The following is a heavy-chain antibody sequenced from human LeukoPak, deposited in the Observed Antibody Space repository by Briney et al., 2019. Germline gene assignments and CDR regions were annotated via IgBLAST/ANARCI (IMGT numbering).Heavy chain of an antibody. CDR2: INHSGST. J-gene: IGHJ6*03. D-gene: IGHD3-9*01. V-gene: IGHV4-38-2*02. Sequence: SETLSLTCTVSGYSISSGYYWSWIRQPPGKGLEWIGEINHSGSTNYNPSLKSRVTISVDTSKNQFSLKLSSVTAADTAVYYCARGLANYDILTGYYGADYYYYYYMDVWGKGTTVTVSS. CDR1: GYSISSGYY. CDR3: ARGLANYDILTGYYGADYYYYYYMDV.